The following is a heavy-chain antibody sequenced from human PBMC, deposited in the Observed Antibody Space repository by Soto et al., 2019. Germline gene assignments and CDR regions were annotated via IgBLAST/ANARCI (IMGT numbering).Heavy chain of an antibody. CDR1: GYTFTSYG. D-gene: IGHD2-15*01. J-gene: IGHJ3*02. CDR2: ISAYNGST. V-gene: IGHV1-18*01. Sequence: ASVKVSCKASGYTFTSYGISWVRQAPGQGLEWMGWISAYNGSTNYAQKLQGRVTMTTDTSTSTAYMELRSLRSDDTAVYYCARDRLHLVSDAFDIWGQGTMVPVSS. CDR3: ARDRLHLVSDAFDI.